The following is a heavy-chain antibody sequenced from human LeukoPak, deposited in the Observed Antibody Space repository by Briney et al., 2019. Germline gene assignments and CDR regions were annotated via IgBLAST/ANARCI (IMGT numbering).Heavy chain of an antibody. CDR2: ISYDGSNK. CDR1: GFTFSSYG. J-gene: IGHJ4*02. CDR3: AKEPAGKKSFDY. Sequence: GGSLRLSCAASGFTFSSYGMHWVRQAPGKGLEWVAVISYDGSNKYYADSVKGRFTISRDNSKNTLYLQMNSLRAEDTAVYYCAKEPAGKKSFDYWGQGTLVTVSS. V-gene: IGHV3-30*18.